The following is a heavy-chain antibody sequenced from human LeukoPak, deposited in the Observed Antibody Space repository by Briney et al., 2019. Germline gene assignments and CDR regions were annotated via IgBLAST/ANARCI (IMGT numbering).Heavy chain of an antibody. J-gene: IGHJ6*02. CDR3: ARGYCGGDCYYYYYGMDV. CDR2: ISAYNGNT. Sequence: ASVKVSCKASGYTFTSYGISWVRQAPGQGLEWMGWISAYNGNTNYAQKLQGRVTMTTDTSTSTAYMELSRLKSDDTAVYYCARGYCGGDCYYYYYGMDVWGQGTTVTVSS. D-gene: IGHD2-21*02. V-gene: IGHV1-18*01. CDR1: GYTFTSYG.